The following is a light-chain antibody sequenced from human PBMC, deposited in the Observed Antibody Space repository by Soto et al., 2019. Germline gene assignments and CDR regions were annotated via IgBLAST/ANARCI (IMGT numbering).Light chain of an antibody. CDR2: DAS. CDR1: QSISSW. CDR3: QQCNSYTWT. J-gene: IGKJ1*01. Sequence: DIQMTQSPSTLAASVGDRVTITCRASQSISSWLAWYQQKPGKAPKLLIYDASSLESGVPSRFIGSGSATEFTLTISSLQPDDFATYYCQQCNSYTWTFGQGTKVDIK. V-gene: IGKV1-5*01.